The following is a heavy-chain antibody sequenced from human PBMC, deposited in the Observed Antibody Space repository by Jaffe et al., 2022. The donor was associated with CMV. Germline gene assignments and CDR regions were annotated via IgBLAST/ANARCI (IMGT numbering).Heavy chain of an antibody. CDR1: GGSFSGYY. D-gene: IGHD6-19*01. J-gene: IGHJ5*02. Sequence: QVQLQQWGAGLLKPSETLSLTCAVYGGSFSGYYWSWIRQPPGKGLEWIGEINHSGSTNYNPSLKSRVTISVDTSKNQFSLKLSSVTAADTAVYYCARGLKQWLVLRWFDPWGQGTLVTVSS. V-gene: IGHV4-34*01. CDR3: ARGLKQWLVLRWFDP. CDR2: INHSGST.